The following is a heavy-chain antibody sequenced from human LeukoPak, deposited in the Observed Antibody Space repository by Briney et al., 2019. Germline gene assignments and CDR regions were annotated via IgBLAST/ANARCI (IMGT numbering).Heavy chain of an antibody. J-gene: IGHJ3*02. Sequence: SETLSLTCTVSGGSIYDYYWSWIRQPPGKGLEWIGYAFRTETTNYNPSLKSRVTISQDTSQNQFSLRLSSVTAADTAMYYCARADVVTGYNSGPGAFDIWGQGTVVTVSS. CDR3: ARADVVTGYNSGPGAFDI. D-gene: IGHD5-18*01. CDR2: AFRTETT. CDR1: GGSIYDYY. V-gene: IGHV4-4*08.